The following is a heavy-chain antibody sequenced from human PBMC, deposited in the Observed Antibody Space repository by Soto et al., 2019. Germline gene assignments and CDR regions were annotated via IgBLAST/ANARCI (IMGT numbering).Heavy chain of an antibody. CDR3: ARVADCSGGSCYGF. J-gene: IGHJ4*02. CDR2: INPNSGGT. Sequence: ASVKVSCKASGYTFTGYYMHWVRQAPGQGLEWMGWINPNSGGTNYAQKFQGWVTMTRDTSTSTAYMELSRLRSDDTAVYYCARVADCSGGSCYGFWGQGTLVTVSS. V-gene: IGHV1-2*04. CDR1: GYTFTGYY. D-gene: IGHD2-15*01.